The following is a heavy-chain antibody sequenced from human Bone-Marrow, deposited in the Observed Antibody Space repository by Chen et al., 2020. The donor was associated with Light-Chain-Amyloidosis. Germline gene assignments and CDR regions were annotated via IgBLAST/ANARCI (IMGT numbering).Heavy chain of an antibody. Sequence: EVQLVESGGGMIQPGGSLRVSCEASGFKFDDYAMHWVRQASGRGLEWVSLISGDGRTTHYAYSVKGRFTISRDNSKRFLYLEMNSLRNEDTAIYYCTKDRNNDFWSGTSNWFDPWGQGTPVTVST. CDR3: TKDRNNDFWSGTSNWFDP. CDR1: GFKFDDYA. D-gene: IGHD3-3*01. V-gene: IGHV3-43*02. J-gene: IGHJ5*02. CDR2: ISGDGRTT.